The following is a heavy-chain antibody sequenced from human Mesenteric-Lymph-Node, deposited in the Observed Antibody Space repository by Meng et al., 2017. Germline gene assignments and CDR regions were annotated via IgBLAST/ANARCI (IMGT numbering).Heavy chain of an antibody. CDR3: ASFPPPGKQWLVADY. CDR2: IYYSGST. D-gene: IGHD6-19*01. Sequence: QVQRGEAGPGLVRPSQTLSLPCTVSGGSISSGGYYWSWIRQHPGKGLEWIGYIYYSGSTYYNPSLKSRVTISVDKSKNQFSLKLSSVTAADTAVYYCASFPPPGKQWLVADYWGQGTLVTVSS. V-gene: IGHV4-31*03. CDR1: GGSISSGGYY. J-gene: IGHJ4*02.